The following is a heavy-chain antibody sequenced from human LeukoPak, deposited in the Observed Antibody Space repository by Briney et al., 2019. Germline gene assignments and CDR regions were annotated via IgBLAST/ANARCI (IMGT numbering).Heavy chain of an antibody. CDR1: GFTFSSYG. J-gene: IGHJ4*02. D-gene: IGHD6-13*01. CDR2: IWYDGSNK. V-gene: IGHV3-33*01. CDR3: ARDRFAAAAYFDY. Sequence: GGSLRLSCAASGFTFSSYGMHWVCQAPGKGLEWVAVIWYDGSNKYYADSVKGRFTISRDNSKNTLYLQMNSLRAEDTAVYYCARDRFAAAAYFDYWGQGTLVTVSS.